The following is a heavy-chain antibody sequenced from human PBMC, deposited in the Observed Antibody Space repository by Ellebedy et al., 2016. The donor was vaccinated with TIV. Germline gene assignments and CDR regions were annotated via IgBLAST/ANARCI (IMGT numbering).Heavy chain of an antibody. J-gene: IGHJ5*02. CDR3: VRAVTGQWNNWFDP. CDR1: GYTFTGYY. D-gene: IGHD4-11*01. V-gene: IGHV1-2*02. CDR2: IDPNSGGT. Sequence: AASVKVSCKASGYTFTGYYMHWVRQAPGQGLEWMGWIDPNSGGTNYAQKFRGRVTMTRDTSISTANMELSSLRSDDTAGDYCVRAVTGQWNNWFDPWGQGTLVTVSS.